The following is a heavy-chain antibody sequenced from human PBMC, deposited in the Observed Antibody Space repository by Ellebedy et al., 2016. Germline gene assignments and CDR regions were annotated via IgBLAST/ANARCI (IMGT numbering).Heavy chain of an antibody. CDR1: GGSISSYY. V-gene: IGHV4-59*01. Sequence: SETLSLXXTVSGGSISSYYWSWIRQPPGKGLEWIGYIYYSGSTNYNPSLKSRVTISVDTSKNQFSLKLSSVTAADTAVYYCARVNMVRGVRYFDYWGQGTLVTVSS. CDR3: ARVNMVRGVRYFDY. J-gene: IGHJ4*02. CDR2: IYYSGST. D-gene: IGHD3-10*01.